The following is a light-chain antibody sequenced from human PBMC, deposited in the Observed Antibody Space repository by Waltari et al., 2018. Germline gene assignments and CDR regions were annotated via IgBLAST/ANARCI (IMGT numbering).Light chain of an antibody. V-gene: IGKV4-1*01. J-gene: IGKJ4*01. Sequence: DIVMTQSPESLAVSLGERATINCQSSQSLISTSNNKNFLAWYQVKLGQPPKLLFYWSFTRQSGVPDRFSGSGSGTDFTLTISSLQAEDVAIYYCQQYYTMPVTFGGGTKVEIK. CDR3: QQYYTMPVT. CDR1: QSLISTSNNKNF. CDR2: WSF.